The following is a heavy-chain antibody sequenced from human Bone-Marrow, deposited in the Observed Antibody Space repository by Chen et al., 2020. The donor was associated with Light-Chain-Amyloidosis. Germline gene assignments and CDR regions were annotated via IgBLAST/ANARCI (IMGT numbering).Heavy chain of an antibody. CDR2: TNPDGGGT. D-gene: IGHD2-21*02. J-gene: IGHJ4*02. V-gene: IGHV1-2*02. CDR3: TRGPPALVTPTGDY. CDR1: GYTFTAYY. Sequence: QVQLVQSGAELKKAGASVRVSCQASGYTFTAYYIHWVRQAPGQGREWMGGTNPDGGGTHFARQFQGRVTRTGDTSINTVSMILTSLGSDDTAVYYCTRGPPALVTPTGDYWGQGTLVTVSA.